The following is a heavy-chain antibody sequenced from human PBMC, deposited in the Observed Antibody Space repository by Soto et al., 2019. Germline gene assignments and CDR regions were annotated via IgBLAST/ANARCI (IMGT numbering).Heavy chain of an antibody. J-gene: IGHJ4*02. Sequence: QVKLQESGPGLVKSSETLSLTCTVSGGSIVYYYWTWIRQSPGKGLEWIGYIYSTGTANYNPSLRSRRTIAVHPPRHQLSLKMTSVTAKDTAFYYCARQPKITTMWYGRRGDDFDQWGQGILVTISS. V-gene: IGHV4-59*08. CDR3: ARQPKITTMWYGRRGDDFDQ. CDR1: GGSIVYYY. D-gene: IGHD3-3*01. CDR2: IYSTGTA.